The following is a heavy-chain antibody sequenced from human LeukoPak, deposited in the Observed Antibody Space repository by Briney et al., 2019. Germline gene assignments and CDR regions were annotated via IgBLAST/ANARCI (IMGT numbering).Heavy chain of an antibody. V-gene: IGHV4-38-2*02. CDR2: IYHSGST. CDR3: ARGLKRQYSSSWLDYYYYYMDV. D-gene: IGHD6-13*01. Sequence: SETLSLTCTVSGYSISSGYYWGWIRQPPGKGLEWIGSIYHSGSTYYNPSLKSRVTISVDTSKNQFSLKLSSVTAADTAVYYCARGLKRQYSSSWLDYYYYYMDVWGKGTTVTVSS. J-gene: IGHJ6*03. CDR1: GYSISSGYY.